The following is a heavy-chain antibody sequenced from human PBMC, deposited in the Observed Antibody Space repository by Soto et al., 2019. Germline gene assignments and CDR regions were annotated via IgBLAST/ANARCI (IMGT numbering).Heavy chain of an antibody. V-gene: IGHV4-39*07. CDR1: GGSIRSTPYY. CDR3: AKDRSTWDTAVSFDY. D-gene: IGHD2-2*01. Sequence: SETLSLTCSVSGGSIRSTPYYWAWVRQPPGKGLEWIGSLYYSGNTYYNANLKRRFTIAIDDSKTTRSLEVKRLAVEDTAVCYCAKDRSTWDTAVSFDYWGKGILLT. CDR2: LYYSGNT. J-gene: IGHJ4*02.